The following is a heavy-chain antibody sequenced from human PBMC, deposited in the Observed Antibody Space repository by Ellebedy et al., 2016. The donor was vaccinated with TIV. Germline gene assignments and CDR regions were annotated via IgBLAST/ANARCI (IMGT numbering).Heavy chain of an antibody. CDR1: GFTFNSYW. V-gene: IGHV3-7*01. J-gene: IGHJ3*02. D-gene: IGHD4-17*01. CDR3: ATDGSYGDYRSPTHAFVM. Sequence: GESLKISCAASGFTFNSYWMTWVRQAPGKGLEWVANINQDGSDTYYVDSLGGRFTISRDNAKNSLYLLMNSLRGEDTAVYYCATDGSYGDYRSPTHAFVMWGQGTLVTVSS. CDR2: INQDGSDT.